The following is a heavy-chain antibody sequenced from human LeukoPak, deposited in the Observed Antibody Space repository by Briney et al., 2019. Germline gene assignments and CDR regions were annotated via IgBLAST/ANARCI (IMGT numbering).Heavy chain of an antibody. D-gene: IGHD6-6*01. CDR1: GYTLTELS. Sequence: ASVKVSCKVSGYTLTELSMHWVRQAPGKGLEWMGGFDPEDGETIYAQKFQGRVTMTRDTSTSTVYMELSSLRSEDTAVYYCARSSSGGNWFDPWGQGTLVTVSS. CDR2: FDPEDGET. V-gene: IGHV1-24*01. J-gene: IGHJ5*02. CDR3: ARSSSGGNWFDP.